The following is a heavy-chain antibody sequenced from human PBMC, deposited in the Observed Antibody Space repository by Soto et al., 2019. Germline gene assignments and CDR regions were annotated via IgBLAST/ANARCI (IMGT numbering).Heavy chain of an antibody. Sequence: QVQLQQWGAGLLKPSETLSLTCAVYGGSFSGYYWSWIRQPPGKGLEWIGEINHSGSTNYNPSLKSRVTISVDTSKNQFSLKLSSVTAADTAVYYCARGRYFSRGYRGRFDYWGQGTLVTVSS. V-gene: IGHV4-34*01. CDR1: GGSFSGYY. CDR3: ARGRYFSRGYRGRFDY. D-gene: IGHD5-18*01. CDR2: INHSGST. J-gene: IGHJ4*02.